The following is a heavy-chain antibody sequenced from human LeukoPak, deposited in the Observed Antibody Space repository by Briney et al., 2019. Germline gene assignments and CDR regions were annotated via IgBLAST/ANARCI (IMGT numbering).Heavy chain of an antibody. CDR1: GGSISSGDYY. V-gene: IGHV4-30-4*01. CDR2: IYYSGSN. D-gene: IGHD3-10*01. Sequence: SETLSLTCTVSGGSISSGDYYWSWIRQPPGKGLEWIGYIYYSGSNYYNPSLKSRVTISLDTSKNQFSLKLSSVTAADTAVYYCARDYQKEYYYGSGSRYFDYWGQGTLVTVSS. J-gene: IGHJ4*02. CDR3: ARDYQKEYYYGSGSRYFDY.